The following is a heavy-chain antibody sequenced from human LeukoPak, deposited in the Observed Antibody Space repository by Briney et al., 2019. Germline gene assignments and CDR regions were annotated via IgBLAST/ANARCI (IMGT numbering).Heavy chain of an antibody. J-gene: IGHJ4*02. D-gene: IGHD6-13*01. CDR3: ASAGYSSSWYSRYFAY. CDR2: ISSSGSPI. V-gene: IGHV3-48*03. Sequence: GGSLRLSCAASGFTFSSYEMNWVRQAPGKGLEWVSYISSSGSPIYYADSVKGRFTISRDNAKNSLYLQMNSLRAEDTAVYYCASAGYSSSWYSRYFAYWGQGTLVTVSS. CDR1: GFTFSSYE.